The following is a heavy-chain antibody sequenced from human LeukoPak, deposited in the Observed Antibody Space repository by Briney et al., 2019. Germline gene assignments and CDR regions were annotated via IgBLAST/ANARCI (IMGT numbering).Heavy chain of an antibody. CDR2: ISSSSYI. D-gene: IGHD3-3*01. J-gene: IGHJ5*02. Sequence: GGSLRLSCAASGFTVSSNYMNWVRQAPGKGLEWVSSISSSSYIYYADSVKGRFTISRDNAKNSLYLQMNSLRAEDTAVYYCARDREDFWSGFFWFDPWGQGTLVTVS. CDR3: ARDREDFWSGFFWFDP. V-gene: IGHV3-69-1*01. CDR1: GFTVSSNY.